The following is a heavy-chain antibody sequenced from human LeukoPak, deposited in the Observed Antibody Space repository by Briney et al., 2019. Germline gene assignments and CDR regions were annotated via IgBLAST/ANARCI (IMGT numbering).Heavy chain of an antibody. CDR1: GGSIRSGGVY. V-gene: IGHV4-31*03. Sequence: SETLSLTCTVSGGSIRSGGVYWSWIRQHPGKGLEWLGYSYYSGSTHYNPSLESRVTISADTSNNQFSLKLSSVTAADTAVYYCASARSGAVAATVLDYWGQGTLVTVSS. CDR2: SYYSGST. CDR3: ASARSGAVAATVLDY. J-gene: IGHJ4*02. D-gene: IGHD6-19*01.